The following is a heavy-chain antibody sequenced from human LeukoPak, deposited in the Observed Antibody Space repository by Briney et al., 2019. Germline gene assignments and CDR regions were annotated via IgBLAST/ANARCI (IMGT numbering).Heavy chain of an antibody. CDR3: AKRYCSSTSCPPLYYYYMDV. Sequence: PGGSLRLSCAASGFTFSSYGMSWVRQAPGKGLEWVSAISGSGGSTYYADSVKGRFTISRDNSKNTLYLQMNSLRAEDTAVYYCAKRYCSSTSCPPLYYYYMDVWGKGTTVTISS. CDR1: GFTFSSYG. V-gene: IGHV3-23*01. D-gene: IGHD2-2*01. J-gene: IGHJ6*03. CDR2: ISGSGGST.